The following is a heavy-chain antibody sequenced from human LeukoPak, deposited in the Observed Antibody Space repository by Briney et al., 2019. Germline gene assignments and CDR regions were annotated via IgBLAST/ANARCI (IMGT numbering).Heavy chain of an antibody. V-gene: IGHV4-34*01. J-gene: IGHJ5*02. CDR2: INHSGST. Sequence: PSETLSLTCAVYGGSFSGYYWSWIRQPPGKGLEWIGEINHSGSTNYNPSLKSRVTISVDTSKNQFSLKLSSVTAADTAVYYCAVGSYYDFWSGAVRWFDPWGQGTLVTVS. CDR3: AVGSYYDFWSGAVRWFDP. D-gene: IGHD3-3*01. CDR1: GGSFSGYY.